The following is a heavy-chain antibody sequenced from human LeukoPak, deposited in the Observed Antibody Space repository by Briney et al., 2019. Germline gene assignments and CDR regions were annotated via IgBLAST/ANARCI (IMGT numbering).Heavy chain of an antibody. Sequence: SVKVSCKASGGTFSSYAISWVRQAPGQGLEWMGGIIPIFGTANYAQKFQGRVTITADESTSTAYMELSSLRSEDTAVYYCARAETLSSWGSGSYPMDYWGQGTLVTVSS. D-gene: IGHD3-10*01. V-gene: IGHV1-69*13. CDR1: GGTFSSYA. CDR3: ARAETLSSWGSGSYPMDY. CDR2: IIPIFGTA. J-gene: IGHJ4*02.